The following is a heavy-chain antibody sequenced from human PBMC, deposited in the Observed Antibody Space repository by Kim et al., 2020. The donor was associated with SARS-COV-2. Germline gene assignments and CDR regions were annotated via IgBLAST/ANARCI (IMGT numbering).Heavy chain of an antibody. Sequence: SETLSLTCTVSGGSISSYYWSWIRQPPGKGLEWIGYIYYSGSTNYNPSLKSRVTISVDTSKNQFSLKLSSVTAADTAVYYCARSPVAGGWYFQHWGQGTLVTVSS. CDR2: IYYSGST. CDR1: GGSISSYY. V-gene: IGHV4-59*01. CDR3: ARSPVAGGWYFQH. D-gene: IGHD6-19*01. J-gene: IGHJ1*01.